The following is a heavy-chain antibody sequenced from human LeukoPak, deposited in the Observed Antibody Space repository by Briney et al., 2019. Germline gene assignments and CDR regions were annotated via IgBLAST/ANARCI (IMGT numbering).Heavy chain of an antibody. V-gene: IGHV3-20*04. Sequence: PGEPPTLSCAASGFTFDDYGMSWVRQAPGKGLEWVAGINWNGGSTGYAASVKGRFTISRDNAKNSLYLQMNSLRAEDTALYYCARDHKRDWYFDLWGRGTLVTVSS. CDR3: ARDHKRDWYFDL. D-gene: IGHD1-1*01. CDR1: GFTFDDYG. CDR2: INWNGGST. J-gene: IGHJ2*01.